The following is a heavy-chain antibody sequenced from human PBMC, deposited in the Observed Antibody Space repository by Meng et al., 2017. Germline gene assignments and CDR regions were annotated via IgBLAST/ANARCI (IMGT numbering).Heavy chain of an antibody. CDR3: ARAIAVAGITIDY. CDR1: GGSVSSGSYY. CDR2: IYYSGST. J-gene: IGHJ4*02. D-gene: IGHD6-19*01. Sequence: QVQLQESGPGLVRPSETLSLTCTVSGGSVSSGSYYWSWIRQPPGKGLEWIGYIYYSGSTNYNPSLKSRVTMSVDTSKNQFSLKLSSVTAADTAVYYCARAIAVAGITIDYWGQGTLVTVSS. V-gene: IGHV4-61*01.